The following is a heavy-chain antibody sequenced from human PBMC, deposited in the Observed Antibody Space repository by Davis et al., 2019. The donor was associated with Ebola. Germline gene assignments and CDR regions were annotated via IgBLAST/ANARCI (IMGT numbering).Heavy chain of an antibody. Sequence: ASVKVSCKASGYTFTSYDINWVRQATGQGLEWMGWMNTNSGNTGYAQKFQGRVTITRNTSISTAYMELSSLRSDDTAVYYCAVGISPFGTTPFDYWGQGTLVTVSS. CDR3: AVGISPFGTTPFDY. CDR2: MNTNSGNT. CDR1: GYTFTSYD. V-gene: IGHV1-8*03. D-gene: IGHD1-7*01. J-gene: IGHJ4*02.